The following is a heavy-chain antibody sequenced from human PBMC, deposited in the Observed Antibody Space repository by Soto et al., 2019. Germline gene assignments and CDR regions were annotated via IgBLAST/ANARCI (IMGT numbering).Heavy chain of an antibody. V-gene: IGHV3-23*01. CDR2: ISGSGGST. D-gene: IGHD3-16*01. Sequence: PGGSLRLSCAASGFTFSSYAMSWVRQAPGKGLEWVSAISGSGGSTYYADSVKGRFTISRDNSKNTLYLQMDSLRAEDTAVYYSAKGGAVPRYWYFDLGGRGTLVTVSS. CDR1: GFTFSSYA. J-gene: IGHJ2*01. CDR3: AKGGAVPRYWYFDL.